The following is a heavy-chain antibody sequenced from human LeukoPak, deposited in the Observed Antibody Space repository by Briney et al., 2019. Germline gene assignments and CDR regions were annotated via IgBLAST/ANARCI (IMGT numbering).Heavy chain of an antibody. V-gene: IGHV3-74*01. CDR1: GFSFSYSW. CDR3: ARGVNSGSYFMDV. J-gene: IGHJ6*04. D-gene: IGHD1-26*01. CDR2: INSDGSST. Sequence: GGSLRLSCAASGFSFSYSWMHWVRQAPGKGLMGVSRINSDGSSTSYADSVKGRFTISRDNAKNTLYLQMNSLRAEDTAVYYCARGVNSGSYFMDVWGKGTTVIISS.